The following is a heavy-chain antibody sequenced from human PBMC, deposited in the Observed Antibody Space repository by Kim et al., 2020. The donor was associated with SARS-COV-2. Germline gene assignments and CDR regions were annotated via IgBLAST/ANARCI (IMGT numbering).Heavy chain of an antibody. CDR3: ARLEAMGAFDY. D-gene: IGHD5-18*01. CDR2: K. Sequence: KYYVDSVTGRFTISRDNAKNSLYLQMNSLRAEDTAVYYCARLEAMGAFDYWGQGTLVTVSS. J-gene: IGHJ4*02. V-gene: IGHV3-7*03.